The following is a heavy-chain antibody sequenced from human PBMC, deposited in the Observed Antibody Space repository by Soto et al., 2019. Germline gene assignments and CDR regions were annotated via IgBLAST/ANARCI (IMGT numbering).Heavy chain of an antibody. D-gene: IGHD1-1*01. CDR3: ERDKGPDDPIDM. CDR1: GFTFSSYG. CDR2: IWHYLKNK. J-gene: IGHJ3*02. V-gene: IGHV3-33*01. Sequence: PGESLKISCAASGFTFSSYGMHWVRQAPVKGLEFVAVIWHYLKNKYYADSVKGRFTISRYNSRSTLDLQMSSLRVEDTALYYCERDKGPDDPIDMWGQGTMVTVS.